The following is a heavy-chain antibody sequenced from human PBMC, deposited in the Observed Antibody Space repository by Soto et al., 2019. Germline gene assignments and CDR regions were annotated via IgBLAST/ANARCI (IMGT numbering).Heavy chain of an antibody. CDR1: GDSVSSNSAA. J-gene: IGHJ3*02. V-gene: IGHV6-1*01. Sequence: PSQTLSLTCVISGDSVSSNSAAWNWIRQSPSRGLEWLGRTYYRSTWLNDYALSAKGRITINPDTSRNQFFLHLNSVTPEDAAVYYCSREVAGTCAFDIWGQGTVVTVSS. CDR3: SREVAGTCAFDI. D-gene: IGHD6-19*01. CDR2: TYYRSTWLN.